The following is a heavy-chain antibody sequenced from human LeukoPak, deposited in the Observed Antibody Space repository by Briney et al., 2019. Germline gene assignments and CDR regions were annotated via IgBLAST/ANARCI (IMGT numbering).Heavy chain of an antibody. Sequence: ASVKVSCKASGYTFTSYGISWVRQAPGQGLEWMGWISAYNGNTNYAQKLQGRVTMTTDTSTSTAYMELRSLRSDDTAVYYCARGVVVAATLYCFDYWGQGTLVTVSS. CDR2: ISAYNGNT. CDR3: ARGVVVAATLYCFDY. V-gene: IGHV1-18*01. D-gene: IGHD2-15*01. CDR1: GYTFTSYG. J-gene: IGHJ4*02.